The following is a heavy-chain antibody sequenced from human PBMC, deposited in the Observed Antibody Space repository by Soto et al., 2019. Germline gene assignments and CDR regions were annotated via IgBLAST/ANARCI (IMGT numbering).Heavy chain of an antibody. J-gene: IGHJ4*02. D-gene: IGHD2-21*01. CDR1: SGSISSSNW. V-gene: IGHV4-4*02. CDR2: IYHSGST. CDR3: AGLGCGGHGYYFDY. Sequence: QVQLQESGPGLVKPSGTLSLTCAVSSGSISSSNWWCWVRQPPGKGVEWIGEIYHSGSTNYTPSLKSLVTISVDKSKNQFPLKLSSVTAADTAVYYCAGLGCGGHGYYFDYWGQGTLVTLSS.